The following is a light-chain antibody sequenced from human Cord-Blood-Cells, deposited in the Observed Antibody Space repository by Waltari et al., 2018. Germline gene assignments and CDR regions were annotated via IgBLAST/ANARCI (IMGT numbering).Light chain of an antibody. V-gene: IGLV2-14*01. CDR1: SSDVGGYNY. CDR2: DVS. J-gene: IGLJ1*01. Sequence: QSALTPPASVSGSPGQSITIPCTATSSDVGGYNYVSLYQQHPGKAPKLMIYDVSNRPSGVSNRFSGSKSGNTASPTISGLQAEDEADYYCSSYTSSSTLFGTGTKVTVL. CDR3: SSYTSSSTL.